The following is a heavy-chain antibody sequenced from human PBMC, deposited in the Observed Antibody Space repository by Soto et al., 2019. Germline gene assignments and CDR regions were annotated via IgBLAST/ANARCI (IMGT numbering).Heavy chain of an antibody. CDR3: ASKLYYYDSSGYYPYFDY. D-gene: IGHD3-22*01. CDR2: IYHSGST. J-gene: IGHJ4*02. CDR1: GGSISSSNW. V-gene: IGHV4-4*02. Sequence: QVQLQESGPGLVKPSGTLSLTCAVSGGSISSSNWWSWVRQPPGKGLEWIGEIYHSGSTNYNPSLKSRVTISVDKSQNQFSLKLSSVTAADTAVYYCASKLYYYDSSGYYPYFDYWGQGTLVTVSS.